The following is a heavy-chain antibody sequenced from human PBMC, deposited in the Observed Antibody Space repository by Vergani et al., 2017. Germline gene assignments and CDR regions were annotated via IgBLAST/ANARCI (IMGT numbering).Heavy chain of an antibody. V-gene: IGHV4-4*07. CDR1: GGSISSYY. Sequence: QVQLQESGPGLVKPSETLSLTCTVSGGSISSYYWSWIRQPAGKGLEWIGRIYISGSTNYNPFLKSRVTISVDTSKNQFSLKLSSATAADTAVYFCARGGEYNWNDNNWFEFWGQGILVTVSS. CDR2: IYISGST. D-gene: IGHD1-1*01. J-gene: IGHJ5*01. CDR3: ARGGEYNWNDNNWFEF.